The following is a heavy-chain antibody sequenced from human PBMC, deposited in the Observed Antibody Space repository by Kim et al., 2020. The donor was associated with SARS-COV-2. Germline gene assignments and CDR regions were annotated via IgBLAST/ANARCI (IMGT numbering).Heavy chain of an antibody. CDR3: AKVLYSYGQGGFDY. Sequence: GGSLRLSCAASGFTFSSYAMSWVRQAPGKGLEWVSVIYSGGSSTYYADSVKGRFTISRDNSKNTLYLQMNSLRAEDTAVYYCAKVLYSYGQGGFDYWGQGTLVTVSS. D-gene: IGHD5-18*01. V-gene: IGHV3-23*03. CDR2: IYSGGSST. CDR1: GFTFSSYA. J-gene: IGHJ4*02.